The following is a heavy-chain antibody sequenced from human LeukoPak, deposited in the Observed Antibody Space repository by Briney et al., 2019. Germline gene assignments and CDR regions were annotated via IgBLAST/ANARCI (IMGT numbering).Heavy chain of an antibody. CDR2: INHNGNVN. CDR3: TRVEWDGYNWVDFDY. Sequence: PGGSLRLSCAASGFTFSSYWMNWARQAPGKGLEWVASINHNGNVNYYVDSVKGRFTISRDNAKNSLYLQMNSPRAEDTAVYYCTRVEWDGYNWVDFDYWGQGTLVTVSS. V-gene: IGHV3-7*01. J-gene: IGHJ4*02. CDR1: GFTFSSYW. D-gene: IGHD5-24*01.